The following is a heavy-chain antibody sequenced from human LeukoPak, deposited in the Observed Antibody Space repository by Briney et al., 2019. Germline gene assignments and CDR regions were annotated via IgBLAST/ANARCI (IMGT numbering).Heavy chain of an antibody. CDR3: AKYSTSIIRGAFDV. V-gene: IGHV3-48*04. D-gene: IGHD3-10*01. J-gene: IGHJ3*01. CDR2: ISSSSTIT. CDR1: GFTFSNYN. Sequence: GGSLRLSCAASGFTFSNYNINWVRQAPGKGLEWVSYISSSSTITYYADSVKGRFTISRDNSKGTVFLQMNSLRAEDTALYYCAKYSTSIIRGAFDVWGQGTMVTVSS.